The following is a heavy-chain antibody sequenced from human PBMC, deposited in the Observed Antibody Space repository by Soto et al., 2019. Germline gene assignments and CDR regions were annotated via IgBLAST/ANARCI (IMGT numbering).Heavy chain of an antibody. J-gene: IGHJ5*02. D-gene: IGHD1-26*01. CDR1: GYTFTSYA. CDR3: ARSSGGNFGIIIEGTNWFAP. CDR2: LNGGNGNT. Sequence: ASVKVSCKASGYTFTSYAIHWLRQAPGQGLEWMGWLNGGNGNTRYSQRFQGRVTLTRDTSASTVYMEVSSLTSEDTAMYYCARSSGGNFGIIIEGTNWFAPWGQGTLVTVSS. V-gene: IGHV1-3*01.